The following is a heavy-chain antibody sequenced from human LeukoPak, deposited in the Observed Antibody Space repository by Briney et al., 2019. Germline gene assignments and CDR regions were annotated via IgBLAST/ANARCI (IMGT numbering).Heavy chain of an antibody. CDR2: INHSGST. CDR1: GGSFSNYD. Sequence: PSETLSLTCGVYGGSFSNYDWNWIGRPPGKGLEWIGEINHSGSTSYNPSLKSRVTISVDTSKNQFSLKLNSVTAADTALYYCARQYYGYSGGGLDYWGQGTLVTVSS. D-gene: IGHD3-16*01. V-gene: IGHV4-34*01. CDR3: ARQYYGYSGGGLDY. J-gene: IGHJ4*02.